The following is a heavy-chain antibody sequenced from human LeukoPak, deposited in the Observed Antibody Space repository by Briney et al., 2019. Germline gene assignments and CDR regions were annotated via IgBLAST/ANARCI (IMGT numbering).Heavy chain of an antibody. CDR1: GYTFTSYD. V-gene: IGHV1-18*01. CDR3: ARDGSSWHWNY. CDR2: IRVYNDDT. D-gene: IGHD6-13*01. Sequence: ASVKVSCKASGYTFTSYDINWVRQATGQGLEWMGWIRVYNDDTNYAEKLQDRFTMTTDTSTSTAYMELRSLRPDDTAVYYCARDGSSWHWNYWGQGTLVTVSS. J-gene: IGHJ4*02.